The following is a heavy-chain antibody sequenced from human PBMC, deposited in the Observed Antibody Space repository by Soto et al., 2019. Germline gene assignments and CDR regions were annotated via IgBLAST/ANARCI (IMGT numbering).Heavy chain of an antibody. CDR3: AREARGSYNLDY. V-gene: IGHV3-21*01. J-gene: IGHJ4*02. CDR1: GFTFSSYS. D-gene: IGHD1-26*01. CDR2: ISSSSSYV. Sequence: GGSLRLSCAASGFTFSSYSMNWVRQAPGKGLEWVSSISSSSSYVYYADSVKGRFTISRDNAKNSLCLQMNSLRAEDTAVYYCAREARGSYNLDYWGQGTLVTVSS.